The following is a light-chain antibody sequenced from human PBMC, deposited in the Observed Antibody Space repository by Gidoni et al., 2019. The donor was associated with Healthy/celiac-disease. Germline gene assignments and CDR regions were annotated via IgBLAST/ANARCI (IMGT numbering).Light chain of an antibody. CDR1: QDISSY. V-gene: IGKV1-33*01. Sequence: IQMTQYPSSLSSSVGDRVTITCQASQDISSYLTWYQQKPGKAPKLLIYDASNLETGVPSRFSGSGSGTDFTFTISSLQPEDIATYYCQQYDNPLFTFGPGTKVDIK. CDR2: DAS. J-gene: IGKJ3*01. CDR3: QQYDNPLFT.